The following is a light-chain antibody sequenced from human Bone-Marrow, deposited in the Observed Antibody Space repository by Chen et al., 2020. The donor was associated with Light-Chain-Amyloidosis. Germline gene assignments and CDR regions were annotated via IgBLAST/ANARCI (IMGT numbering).Light chain of an antibody. V-gene: IGLV3-21*02. CDR3: QVWDRSSDRLV. CDR1: NIGSTS. CDR2: DDS. J-gene: IGLJ3*02. Sequence: SYVLTQPSSVSVAPGQTATIACGGNNIGSTSVHWYQQTPGQAPLLVVYDDSDRPSGIPERLSGSNSGNPATLTISRVEAGDEADYYCQVWDRSSDRLVFGGGTKLTVL.